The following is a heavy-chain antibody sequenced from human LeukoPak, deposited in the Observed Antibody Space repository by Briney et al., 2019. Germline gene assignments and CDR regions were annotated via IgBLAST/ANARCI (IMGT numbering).Heavy chain of an antibody. CDR2: ISYDGSNK. CDR3: ARDPIYSSGWYQHYYFDY. J-gene: IGHJ4*02. CDR1: GFTFSSYA. V-gene: IGHV3-30*04. D-gene: IGHD6-19*01. Sequence: GRSLRLSCAASGFTFSSYAVHWVRQAPGKGLEWVAVISYDGSNKYYADSVKGRFTISRDNSKNTLYLQMNSLRAEDTAVYYCARDPIYSSGWYQHYYFDYWGQGTLVTVSS.